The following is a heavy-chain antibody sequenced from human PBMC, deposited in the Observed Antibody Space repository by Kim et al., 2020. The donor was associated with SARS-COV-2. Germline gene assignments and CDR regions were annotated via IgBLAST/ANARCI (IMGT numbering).Heavy chain of an antibody. Sequence: SETLSLTCTVSGGSISSGGYYWSWIRQHPGKGLEWIGYIYYSGSTYYNPSLKSRVTISVDTSKNQFSLKLSSVTAADTAVYYCARATSSSPPVDYWGQGTLVTVSS. CDR3: ARATSSSPPVDY. CDR2: IYYSGST. V-gene: IGHV4-31*03. D-gene: IGHD6-6*01. CDR1: GGSISSGGYY. J-gene: IGHJ4*02.